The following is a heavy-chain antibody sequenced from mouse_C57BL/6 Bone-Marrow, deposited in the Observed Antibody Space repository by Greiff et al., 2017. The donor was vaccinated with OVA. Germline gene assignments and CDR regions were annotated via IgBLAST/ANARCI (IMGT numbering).Heavy chain of an antibody. D-gene: IGHD2-5*01. J-gene: IGHJ1*03. V-gene: IGHV1-69*01. CDR2: IDPSDSYT. CDR1: GYTFTSYW. Sequence: QVQLQQPGAELVMPGASVKLSCKASGYTFTSYWMHWVKQRPGQGLEWIGEIDPSDSYTNYNQKFKGKSTLTVDKSSSTAYMQLSSLTSEDSAVYYCARGGYSNYVWYFDVLGTGTTVTVSS. CDR3: ARGGYSNYVWYFDV.